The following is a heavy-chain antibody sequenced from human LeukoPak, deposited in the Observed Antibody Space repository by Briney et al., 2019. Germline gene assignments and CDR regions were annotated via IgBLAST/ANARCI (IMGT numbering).Heavy chain of an antibody. J-gene: IGHJ4*02. V-gene: IGHV4-34*01. D-gene: IGHD6-6*01. Sequence: SETLSLTCAIYGGSFSGYYWSWIRQPPGKGLEWIGEINHSGSTNYNPSLKSRVTISVDKSRNQFSLKLSSVTAADTAIYFCTSGYFVHTFDYWGQGALVTVSS. CDR2: INHSGST. CDR1: GGSFSGYY. CDR3: TSGYFVHTFDY.